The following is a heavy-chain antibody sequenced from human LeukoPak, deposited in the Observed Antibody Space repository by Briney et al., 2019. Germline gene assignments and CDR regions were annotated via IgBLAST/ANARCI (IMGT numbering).Heavy chain of an antibody. Sequence: GEPLKISCAASGFTFSSYGMHWVRQAPGEGLEWVAFIRYDGSNKYYVDSVKGRFTISRDNSKNTLYLQMNSLRAEDTAVYYCAKDPFRREGYYFDYWGQGTLVTVSS. V-gene: IGHV3-30*02. J-gene: IGHJ4*02. CDR1: GFTFSSYG. D-gene: IGHD1-26*01. CDR2: IRYDGSNK. CDR3: AKDPFRREGYYFDY.